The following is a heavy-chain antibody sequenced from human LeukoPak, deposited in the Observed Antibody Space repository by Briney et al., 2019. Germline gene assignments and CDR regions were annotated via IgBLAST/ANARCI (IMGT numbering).Heavy chain of an antibody. CDR2: MNPNSGNT. CDR1: GYTFTSYD. V-gene: IGHV1-8*01. D-gene: IGHD6-13*01. Sequence: GASVKVSCKASGYTFTSYDINWVRQATGQGLEWMGWMNPNSGNTGYAQKFQGRVTMTRNTSISTAYMELSSLRSEDTAVYYCARSPGIAAAGHPDAEYFQHWGQGTLVTVSS. J-gene: IGHJ1*01. CDR3: ARSPGIAAAGHPDAEYFQH.